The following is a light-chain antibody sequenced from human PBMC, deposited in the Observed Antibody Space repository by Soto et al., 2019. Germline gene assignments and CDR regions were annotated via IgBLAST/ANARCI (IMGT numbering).Light chain of an antibody. CDR3: SSYVNYNTFVI. V-gene: IGLV2-14*01. J-gene: IGLJ2*01. CDR1: SRDVGGYNY. Sequence: QSALTQPASVSGSPGQSITISCSGTSRDVGGYNYVSWHQQHPGKAPKVIITEVSNRPSGVSNRFSGSKSVNTASLTISGLPAEDEADYYCSSYVNYNTFVIFGGGTKLTVL. CDR2: EVS.